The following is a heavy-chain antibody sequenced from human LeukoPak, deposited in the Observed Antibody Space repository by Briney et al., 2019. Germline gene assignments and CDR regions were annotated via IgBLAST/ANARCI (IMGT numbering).Heavy chain of an antibody. D-gene: IGHD3-16*01. CDR1: GYTFTNYY. V-gene: IGHV1-46*01. CDR2: INPSGGST. J-gene: IGHJ6*02. Sequence: ASVKVSCKASGYTFTNYYMHWVRQAPGQGLEWMGIINPSGGSTSYAQKFQGKVTMTRDTSTSTVYMELSSLRSEDTAVYYCAREIGMGAFDYYYYGMDVWGQGTTVTVSS. CDR3: AREIGMGAFDYYYYGMDV.